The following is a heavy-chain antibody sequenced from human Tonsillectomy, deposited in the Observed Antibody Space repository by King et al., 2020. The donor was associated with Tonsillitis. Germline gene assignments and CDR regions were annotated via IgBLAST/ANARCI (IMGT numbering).Heavy chain of an antibody. Sequence: QVQLVQSGAEVKKPGASVKVSCKASGYSFISYGISWVRQAPGQGLEWMGWISGYNGNTNYAQKVQGRVTMTTDTSTTTAYMELRSLRSDDTAVYYCARDVVAPVGDGEAFDIWGQGTMVTVSS. V-gene: IGHV1-18*01. D-gene: IGHD2-2*01. CDR3: ARDVVAPVGDGEAFDI. CDR1: GYSFISYG. J-gene: IGHJ3*02. CDR2: ISGYNGNT.